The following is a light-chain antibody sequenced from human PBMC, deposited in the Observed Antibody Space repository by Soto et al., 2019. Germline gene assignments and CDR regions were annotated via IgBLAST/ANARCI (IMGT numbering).Light chain of an antibody. Sequence: QSALPQPASGSGSPGQSITISCTGTSSDVGGYNYVSWYQQHPGKAPKLMIYEVSNRPSGVSNRFSGSKSGNTASLTISGLQAEDEADYYCSSYTSSSTYVFGTGTKVTVL. CDR1: SSDVGGYNY. CDR2: EVS. CDR3: SSYTSSSTYV. J-gene: IGLJ1*01. V-gene: IGLV2-14*01.